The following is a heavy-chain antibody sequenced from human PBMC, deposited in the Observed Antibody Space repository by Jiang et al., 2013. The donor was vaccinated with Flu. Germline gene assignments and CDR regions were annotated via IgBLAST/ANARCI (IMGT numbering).Heavy chain of an antibody. CDR1: GGSISRGVFH. V-gene: IGHV4-31*03. J-gene: IGHJ4*02. D-gene: IGHD1-26*01. CDR2: VSSTGAK. CDR3: ARARELDNYFFDI. Sequence: TLSLTCTVSGGSISRGVFHWNWVRQHPGKGLEWIGEVSSTGAKYFNPSLESRLTLSVDTSKNQFSLTVTSVTAADTAVYYCARARELDNYFFDIWGQGTVVIVSS.